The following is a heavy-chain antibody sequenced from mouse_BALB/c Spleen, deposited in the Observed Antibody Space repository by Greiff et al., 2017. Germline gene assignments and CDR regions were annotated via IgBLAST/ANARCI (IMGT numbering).Heavy chain of an antibody. CDR3: ASPIYYDYEDYYAMDY. Sequence: VQLKESGAELVKPGASVKLSCTASGFNIKDTYMHWVKQRPEQGLEWIGRIDPANGNTKYDPKFQGKATITADTSSNTAYLQLSSLTSEDTAVYYCASPIYYDYEDYYAMDYWGQGTSVTVSS. V-gene: IGHV14-3*02. D-gene: IGHD2-4*01. J-gene: IGHJ4*01. CDR1: GFNIKDTY. CDR2: IDPANGNT.